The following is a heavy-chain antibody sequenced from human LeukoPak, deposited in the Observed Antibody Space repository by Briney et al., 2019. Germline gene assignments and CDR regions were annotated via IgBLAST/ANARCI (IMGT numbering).Heavy chain of an antibody. D-gene: IGHD3-3*01. V-gene: IGHV1-18*01. Sequence: GASVKVSCKASGYTFTTYGISWVRQAPGQGLEWMGWISGYNGNTNYAQKFQGRVIMTTDTSTTTAYMELSRLRSDDTAVYYCARDNYDFWSGYSGVDYWGQGTLVTVSS. CDR1: GYTFTTYG. CDR3: ARDNYDFWSGYSGVDY. J-gene: IGHJ4*02. CDR2: ISGYNGNT.